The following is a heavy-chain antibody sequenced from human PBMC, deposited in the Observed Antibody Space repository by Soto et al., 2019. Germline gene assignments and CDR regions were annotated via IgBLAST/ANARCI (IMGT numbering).Heavy chain of an antibody. CDR2: IWYDGSNK. Sequence: QVQLVESGGGVVQPGRSLRLSCAASGFTFSSYGMHWVRQAPGKGLEWVAVIWYDGSNKYYADSVKGRFTISRDNSKNTLYLQMNSLRAEDTAVYYCAIAGVWYDSSGYPFDYWGQGTLVTVSS. D-gene: IGHD3-22*01. CDR3: AIAGVWYDSSGYPFDY. CDR1: GFTFSSYG. V-gene: IGHV3-33*01. J-gene: IGHJ4*02.